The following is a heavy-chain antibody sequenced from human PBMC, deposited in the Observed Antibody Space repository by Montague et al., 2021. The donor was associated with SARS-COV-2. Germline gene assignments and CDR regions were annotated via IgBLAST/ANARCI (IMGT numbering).Heavy chain of an antibody. Sequence: SLRLSCAASGFDFSTYALHWVRQAPGKGLEWLSVISYDGSLKYYADSVTGRFTTSRDNSKKTVYLQLSSLTTEDTGIYYCARDDYVVLTNSVWGFDYWGQGTLVTVPS. V-gene: IGHV3-30*04. CDR1: GFDFSTYA. CDR2: ISYDGSLK. D-gene: IGHD3-9*01. CDR3: ARDDYVVLTNSVWGFDY. J-gene: IGHJ4*02.